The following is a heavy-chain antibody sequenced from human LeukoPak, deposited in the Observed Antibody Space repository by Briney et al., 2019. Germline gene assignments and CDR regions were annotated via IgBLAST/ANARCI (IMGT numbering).Heavy chain of an antibody. J-gene: IGHJ4*02. D-gene: IGHD6-13*01. CDR2: IYYSGST. V-gene: IGHV4-39*01. CDR1: GGSISSSSYY. Sequence: PSETLSLTCTVSGGSISSSSYYWGWIRQPPGKGLEWIGGIYYSGSTYYNPSLKSRVTISVDTSKNQFSLKLSSVTAADTAVYYCAPIAAAGDFDYWGQGTLVTVSS. CDR3: APIAAAGDFDY.